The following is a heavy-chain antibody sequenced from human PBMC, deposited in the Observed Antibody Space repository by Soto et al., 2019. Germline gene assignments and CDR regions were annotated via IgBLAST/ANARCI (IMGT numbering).Heavy chain of an antibody. V-gene: IGHV1-3*01. D-gene: IGHD3-22*01. Sequence: ASVKVSCKASGYTFTSYAMHWVRQAPGQGLEWMGWINAGNGNTKFSQKFQGRVTITRDTSASTAYMELSSLRSEDTAVYYCARDRGYYDSSGPFDYWGQRTLVTVSS. CDR2: INAGNGNT. J-gene: IGHJ4*02. CDR1: GYTFTSYA. CDR3: ARDRGYYDSSGPFDY.